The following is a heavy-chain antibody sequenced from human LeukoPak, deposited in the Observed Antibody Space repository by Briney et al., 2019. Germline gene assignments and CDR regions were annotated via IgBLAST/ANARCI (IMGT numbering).Heavy chain of an antibody. CDR1: VDTFSSYA. CDR2: IIPIFCTA. Sequence: SVKVSCGASVDTFSSYAISWVRQAPGQGREWRGGIIPIFCTAKYAQKFQGRVTITADESTSTAYMELSSLRSEDTAVYYCASPSMVRGVDYYYYGMDVWGKGTTVTVSS. CDR3: ASPSMVRGVDYYYYGMDV. V-gene: IGHV1-69*01. J-gene: IGHJ6*04. D-gene: IGHD3-10*01.